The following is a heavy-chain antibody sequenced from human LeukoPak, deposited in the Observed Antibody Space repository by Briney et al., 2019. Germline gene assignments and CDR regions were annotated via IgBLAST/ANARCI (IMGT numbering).Heavy chain of an antibody. D-gene: IGHD6-19*01. J-gene: IGHJ4*02. CDR3: TRHAQYSSGWYGVY. CDR1: GFTFSGSA. Sequence: PGGSLRLSCAASGFTFSGSAMHWVRQASGKGLEWVGRIRSKANSCATAYAASVKGRFIISRDDSKNTAYLQMNSLKTEDTAVYYCTRHAQYSSGWYGVYWGQGTLVTVSS. V-gene: IGHV3-73*01. CDR2: IRSKANSCAT.